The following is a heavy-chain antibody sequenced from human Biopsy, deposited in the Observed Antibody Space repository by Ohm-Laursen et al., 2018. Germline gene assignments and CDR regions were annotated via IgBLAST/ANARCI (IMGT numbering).Heavy chain of an antibody. CDR2: VTPVFGTT. D-gene: IGHD1-26*01. CDR1: GGAFTTYA. Sequence: SSVKVSCKSSGGAFTTYAIGWVRQAPGQGPEWMGKVTPVFGTTDYAQNFQGRLTLTADESTSTVYMDLTGLRSDDTGIYYCARYASYSGNYGHFDYWGQGTLVTVSS. CDR3: ARYASYSGNYGHFDY. J-gene: IGHJ4*02. V-gene: IGHV1-69*15.